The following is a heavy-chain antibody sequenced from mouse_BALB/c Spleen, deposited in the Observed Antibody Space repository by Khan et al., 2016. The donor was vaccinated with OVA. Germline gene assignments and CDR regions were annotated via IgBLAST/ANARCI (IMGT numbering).Heavy chain of an antibody. V-gene: IGHV1-4*01. J-gene: IGHJ4*01. CDR1: GYTFTSNT. CDR3: ARRTTDYAMDY. Sequence: VQLQQSGAELARPGASVKMSCQASGYTFTSNTMHWVKQRPGQGLEWIGYINTRTSYTNYNQKFKDKATLTADKSSSTAYMQLSSLTSEDSAVYYCARRTTDYAMDYWGQGTSVTVSS. D-gene: IGHD2-14*01. CDR2: INTRTSYT.